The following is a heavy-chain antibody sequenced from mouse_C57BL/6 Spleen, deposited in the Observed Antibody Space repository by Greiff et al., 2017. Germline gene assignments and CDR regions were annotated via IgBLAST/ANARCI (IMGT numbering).Heavy chain of an antibody. D-gene: IGHD3-3*01. Sequence: EVQLQQSGPELVKPGASVKLSCKASGYTFTDYYMNWVKQSHGKSLEWIGDINPNNGGTSYNQKFKGKATLTVDKSSSTAYMELRSLTSEDSAVYYYARSEGRGTWFAYWGQGTLVTVSA. J-gene: IGHJ3*01. CDR3: ARSEGRGTWFAY. CDR1: GYTFTDYY. V-gene: IGHV1-26*01. CDR2: INPNNGGT.